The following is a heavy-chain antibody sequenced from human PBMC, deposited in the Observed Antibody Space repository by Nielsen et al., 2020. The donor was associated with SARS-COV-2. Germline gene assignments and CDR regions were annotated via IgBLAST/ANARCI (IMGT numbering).Heavy chain of an antibody. CDR2: ISSSSSYI. V-gene: IGHV3-21*01. CDR3: ARGDIVLMVYAASY. J-gene: IGHJ4*02. Sequence: WIRQPPGKGLEWVSSISSSSSYIYYADSVKGRFTISRDNAKNSLYLQMNSLRAEDTAAYYCARGDIVLMVYAASYWGQGTLVTVSS. D-gene: IGHD2-8*01.